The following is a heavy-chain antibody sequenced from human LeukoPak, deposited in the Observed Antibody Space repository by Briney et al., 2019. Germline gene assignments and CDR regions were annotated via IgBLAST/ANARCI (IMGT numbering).Heavy chain of an antibody. CDR3: ARGHCSSTSCYRWFDP. CDR1: GYTFTSYG. D-gene: IGHD2-2*01. V-gene: IGHV1-18*01. CDR2: ISAYNGNT. J-gene: IGHJ5*02. Sequence: ASVKVSCKASGYTFTSYGISWVRQAPGQGLEWMGWISAYNGNTNYAQKLQGRVTMTTDTSTSTAYMELRSLRSDDTAVYYCARGHCSSTSCYRWFDPCGQGTLVTVSS.